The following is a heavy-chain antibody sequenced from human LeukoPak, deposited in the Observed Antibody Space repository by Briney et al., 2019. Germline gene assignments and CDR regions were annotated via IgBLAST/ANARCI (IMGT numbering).Heavy chain of an antibody. CDR3: ARQERYYYGMDV. Sequence: SQTLSLTCAVSGGSISSGGYSWSWIRQLPGKGLEWIGYIYHSGSTYYNPSLKSRVTISVDRSKNQFSLKLSSVTAADTAVYYCARQERYYYGMDVWGQGTTVTVSS. CDR2: IYHSGST. V-gene: IGHV4-30-2*01. D-gene: IGHD1-26*01. J-gene: IGHJ6*02. CDR1: GGSISSGGYS.